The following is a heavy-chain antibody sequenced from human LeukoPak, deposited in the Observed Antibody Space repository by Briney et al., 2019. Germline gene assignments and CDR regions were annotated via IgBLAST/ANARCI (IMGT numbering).Heavy chain of an antibody. V-gene: IGHV3-33*06. Sequence: GRSLRPSCAASGFTFRNYGMQWVRQAPGKGLEWVAVIWYDGSTKYYADSVKGRFTISRDNSKNMLYLQMSSLRAEDTALYYCAKDQRDDILTGYPYIYWDYWGQGTLVTVSS. CDR3: AKDQRDDILTGYPYIYWDY. CDR2: IWYDGSTK. J-gene: IGHJ4*02. D-gene: IGHD3-9*01. CDR1: GFTFRNYG.